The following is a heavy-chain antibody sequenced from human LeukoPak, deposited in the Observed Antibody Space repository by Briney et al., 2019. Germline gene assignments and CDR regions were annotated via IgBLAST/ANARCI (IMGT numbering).Heavy chain of an antibody. CDR3: ARPHSGSALAFDI. CDR1: GGSISSYY. Sequence: PSETLSLTCIVSGGSISSYYWSWIRPPPGKGLEWMGYIYYSGSTNYNPSLKSRVTISVDTSKNQFSLKLSSVTAADTAVYYCARPHSGSALAFDIWGQGTMVAVSS. CDR2: IYYSGST. V-gene: IGHV4-59*08. J-gene: IGHJ3*02. D-gene: IGHD1-26*01.